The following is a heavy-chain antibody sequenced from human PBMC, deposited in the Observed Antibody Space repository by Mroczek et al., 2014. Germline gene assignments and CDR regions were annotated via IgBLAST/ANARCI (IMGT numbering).Heavy chain of an antibody. V-gene: IGHV3-13*01. Sequence: ESGRLGEPGGSRPDSPVQPLDSPSAVTTCTGSAKTPGNGLEWVSAIGTAGDTHYLDSVEGRFTISRENAKNSFYLQMNSLRAGDTAVYYCARDLGGGWHDCWGQGTLVTVSS. CDR1: DSPSAVTT. D-gene: IGHD3-16*01. CDR3: ARDLGGGWHDC. CDR2: IGTAGDT. J-gene: IGHJ4*02.